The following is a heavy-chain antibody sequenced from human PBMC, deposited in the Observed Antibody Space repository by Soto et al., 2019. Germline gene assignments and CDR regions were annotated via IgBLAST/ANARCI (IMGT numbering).Heavy chain of an antibody. J-gene: IGHJ4*02. CDR3: VKANYYDSSGYRYYFDY. Sequence: GSLRLSCAASGFTFSSYAMHWVRQAPGKGLEWVAVISSNGGSTYYADSVKGRFTISRDNSKNTLYLQMSSLRAEDTAVYYCVKANYYDSSGYRYYFDYWAQRTLVTVSS. D-gene: IGHD3-22*01. CDR1: GFTFSSYA. CDR2: ISSNGGST. V-gene: IGHV3-64D*08.